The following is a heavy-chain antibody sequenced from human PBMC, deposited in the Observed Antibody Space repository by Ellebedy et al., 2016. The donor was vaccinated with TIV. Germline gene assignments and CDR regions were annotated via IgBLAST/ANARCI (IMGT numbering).Heavy chain of an antibody. CDR2: TYYRSRWFN. CDR1: GDSVSSNSGA. V-gene: IGHV6-1*01. J-gene: IGHJ6*02. CDR3: ARDPLWCYSCADV. D-gene: IGHD2-8*01. Sequence: SQTLSLTCGISGDSVSSNSGAWHWFRQSPSRGLEWLGRTYYRSRWFNDYAMSVKSRITINADTSKNQFSLQLNSVTPEDTAVYYCARDPLWCYSCADVWGQGTTVTVSS.